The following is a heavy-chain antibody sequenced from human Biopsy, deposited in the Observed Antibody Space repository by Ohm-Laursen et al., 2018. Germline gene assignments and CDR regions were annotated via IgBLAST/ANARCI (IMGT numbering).Heavy chain of an antibody. D-gene: IGHD4-23*01. CDR1: GGSFTGHY. CDR3: ARGSNEYGGLYFPH. CDR2: ISHTGYT. Sequence: TLSLTCPVSGGSFTGHYWTWIRQPPGQGLEWIGHISHTGYTSYKSSLKSRVTISLDTSRKHFSLRLTSLAAADTAVYYCARGSNEYGGLYFPHWGQGTLVTVSS. J-gene: IGHJ1*01. V-gene: IGHV4-59*11.